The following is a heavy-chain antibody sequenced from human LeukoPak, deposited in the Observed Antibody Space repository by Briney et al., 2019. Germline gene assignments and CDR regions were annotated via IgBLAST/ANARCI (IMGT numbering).Heavy chain of an antibody. D-gene: IGHD5-12*01. V-gene: IGHV1-18*04. Sequence: ASVKVSCKASGYTFTGYYMHWVRQAPGQGLEWMGWISAYNGNTNYAQKLQGRVTMTTDTSTSTAYMELRSLRSDDTAVYYCARSGSGYLRYYFTTGAREPWSPSPQ. CDR2: ISAYNGNT. CDR3: ARSGSGYLRYYFTT. CDR1: GYTFTGYY. J-gene: IGHJ4*02.